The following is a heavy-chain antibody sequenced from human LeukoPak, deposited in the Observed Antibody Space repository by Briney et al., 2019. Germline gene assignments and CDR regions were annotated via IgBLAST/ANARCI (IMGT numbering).Heavy chain of an antibody. CDR1: GFTFSWNG. V-gene: IGHV3-30*18. CDR2: ISYDGSNT. Sequence: PGRSLRLSCAASGFTFSWNGMHWVRQAPGKGLEWVALISYDGSNTYYADSVKGRFTISRDISKNTLFLQMNNLRAEDTAVYYCAKDRSSSWTFDYWGQGTLVTVSS. D-gene: IGHD6-13*01. J-gene: IGHJ4*02. CDR3: AKDRSSSWTFDY.